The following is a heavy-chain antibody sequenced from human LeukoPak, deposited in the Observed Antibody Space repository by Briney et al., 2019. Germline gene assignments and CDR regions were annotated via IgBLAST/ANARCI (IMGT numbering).Heavy chain of an antibody. V-gene: IGHV3-66*01. CDR3: VKSPCYHGSGSYSGTIH. CDR1: GFTVSTNY. D-gene: IGHD3-10*01. CDR2: VYSGGTT. J-gene: IGHJ4*02. Sequence: PGGSLRLSCAASGFTVSTNYMSWVRQAPGKGLEWVSLVYSGGTTYHADSVKGRFTISRDDSKNTVYLQMNSLRAEDTAVYYCVKSPCYHGSGSYSGTIHWGQGTLVTVSS.